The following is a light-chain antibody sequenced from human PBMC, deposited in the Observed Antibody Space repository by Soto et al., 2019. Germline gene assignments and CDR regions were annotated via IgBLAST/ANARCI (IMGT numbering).Light chain of an antibody. CDR2: DAS. CDR1: QNINTW. V-gene: IGKV1-5*01. CDR3: QQSNG. Sequence: DIQMTQSPSILSVSVGDRVTITCRATQNINTWLAWYQQKPGKAPKMFIYDASSLQNGVPSRFSGSGSGTQFTLTISSLQPDDFATYYCQQSNGFGPGTKLDVK. J-gene: IGKJ2*01.